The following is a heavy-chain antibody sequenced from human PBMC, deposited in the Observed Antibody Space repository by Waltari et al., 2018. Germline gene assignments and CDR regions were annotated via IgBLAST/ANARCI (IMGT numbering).Heavy chain of an antibody. Sequence: EVQLVESGGGLIQPGGSLRLSWEASGFRVSYNYMSWVRQAPGKGLEWVSVIHAGGNTYYGDAVKGRFTISRDISKNTLYLQMNSLTVDDSAMYYCARAGLGSPSQWLQLFDSWGQGTLVTVSS. CDR1: GFRVSYNY. J-gene: IGHJ4*02. CDR3: ARAGLGSPSQWLQLFDS. D-gene: IGHD5-12*01. V-gene: IGHV3-53*01. CDR2: IHAGGNT.